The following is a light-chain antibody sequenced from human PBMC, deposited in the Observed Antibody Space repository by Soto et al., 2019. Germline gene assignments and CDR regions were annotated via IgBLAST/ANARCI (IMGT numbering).Light chain of an antibody. Sequence: DIQLTQSPSFLSASVGDRVTITCRASQGISSYLAWYQQKPGKAPKLLSYAASTLQSGVPSRFSGSGSGTEFTLTISSLQPEDSATYYCQQLNSYTLTFGGGTKVEIK. V-gene: IGKV1-9*01. CDR1: QGISSY. J-gene: IGKJ4*01. CDR3: QQLNSYTLT. CDR2: AAS.